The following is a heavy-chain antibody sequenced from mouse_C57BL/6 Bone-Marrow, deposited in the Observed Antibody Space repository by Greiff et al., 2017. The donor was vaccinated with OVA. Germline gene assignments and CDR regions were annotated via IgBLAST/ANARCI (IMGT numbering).Heavy chain of an antibody. D-gene: IGHD2-4*01. CDR2: IYPRSGNT. J-gene: IGHJ3*01. CDR3: ARVDDYDAWFAY. CDR1: GYTFTSYG. V-gene: IGHV1-81*01. Sequence: VMLVESGAELARPGASVKLSCKASGYTFTSYGISWVKQRTGQGLEWIGEIYPRSGNTYYNEKFKGKATLTADKSSSTAYMELRSLTSEDSAVYFCARVDDYDAWFAYWGQGTLVTVSA.